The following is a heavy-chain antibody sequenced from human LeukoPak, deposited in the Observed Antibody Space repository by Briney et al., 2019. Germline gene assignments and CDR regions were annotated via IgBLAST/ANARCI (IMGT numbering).Heavy chain of an antibody. J-gene: IGHJ3*02. CDR3: ARGSSRSPRDAFDI. CDR2: MNPNSGNT. V-gene: IGHV1-8*01. Sequence: ASVKVSCKASGYTFTSYDINWVRQATGQGLEWMGWMNPNSGNTGYAQKFQGRVTMTRDTSISTAYMELSRLRSDDTAVYYCARGSSRSPRDAFDIWGQGTMVTVSS. CDR1: GYTFTSYD.